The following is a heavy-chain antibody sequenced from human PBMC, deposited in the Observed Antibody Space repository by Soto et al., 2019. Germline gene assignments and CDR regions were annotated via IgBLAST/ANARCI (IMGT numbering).Heavy chain of an antibody. CDR1: GFTFSSYG. D-gene: IGHD3-3*01. CDR3: AKDGMNYDFWSGYYATYYYYYMDV. J-gene: IGHJ6*03. Sequence: PGGSLRLSCASSGFTFSSYGMHLVRQAPGKGLEWVAVISYDGSNKYYADSVKGRFTISRDNSKNTLYLQMNSLRAEDTAVYYCAKDGMNYDFWSGYYATYYYYYMDVWGKGTTVTVSS. CDR2: ISYDGSNK. V-gene: IGHV3-30*18.